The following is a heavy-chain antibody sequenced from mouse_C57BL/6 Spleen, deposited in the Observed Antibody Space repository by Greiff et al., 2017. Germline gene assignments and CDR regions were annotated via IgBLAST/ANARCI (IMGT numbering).Heavy chain of an antibody. D-gene: IGHD2-1*01. CDR1: GFTFSDYY. V-gene: IGHV5-16*01. CDR2: INYDGSST. J-gene: IGHJ3*01. CDR3: AREEGNYFAY. Sequence: EVKLVESEGGLVQPGSSMKLSCTASGFTFSDYYMAWVRQVPEKGLEWVANINYDGSSTYYLDSLKSRFIISRDNAKNILYLQMSSLKSEDTATYYCAREEGNYFAYWGQGTLVTVSA.